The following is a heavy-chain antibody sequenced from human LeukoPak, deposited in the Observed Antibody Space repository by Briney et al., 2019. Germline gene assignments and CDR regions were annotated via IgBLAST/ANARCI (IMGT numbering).Heavy chain of an antibody. V-gene: IGHV3-7*01. CDR2: IKQDGSEK. J-gene: IGHJ5*02. Sequence: GGSLRLSCAASGFTFSNYWMSWVRQAPGKGLEWVANIKQDGSEKDYVDSMKGRFTISRDNAKNSLYLQMSTLRAEDTAVYYCAREISSWYRTEGRFDPWGQGTLVTVSS. CDR1: GFTFSNYW. CDR3: AREISSWYRTEGRFDP. D-gene: IGHD6-13*01.